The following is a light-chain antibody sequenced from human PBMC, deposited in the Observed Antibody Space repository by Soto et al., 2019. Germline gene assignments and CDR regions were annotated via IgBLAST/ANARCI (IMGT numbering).Light chain of an antibody. CDR1: QGIKNW. J-gene: IGKJ5*01. CDR2: TGS. V-gene: IGKV1-12*01. Sequence: DLQMTQSPSYVSASVGGRVTITCRASQGIKNWLAWYQQKPGKAPNLLIYTGSSSQSGVPSRFSGSGSGTDFTLTINSLQPEDFATYYCQQAASFPITFGQGTRLEIK. CDR3: QQAASFPIT.